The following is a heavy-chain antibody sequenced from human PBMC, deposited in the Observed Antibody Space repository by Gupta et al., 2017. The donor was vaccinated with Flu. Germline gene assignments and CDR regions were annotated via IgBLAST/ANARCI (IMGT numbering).Heavy chain of an antibody. D-gene: IGHD3-22*01. V-gene: IGHV1-69*06. CDR2: IIPIFGTA. Sequence: QVQLVQSGAEVKKPGSSVKVSCKASGGTFSSYAISWVRQAPGQGLEWMGGIIPIFGTANYAQKFQGRVTITADKSTSTADMELSSLRSEDTAVYYCARGPYYYDSSPDHYYFDYWGQGTLVTVSS. CDR1: GGTFSSYA. J-gene: IGHJ4*02. CDR3: ARGPYYYDSSPDHYYFDY.